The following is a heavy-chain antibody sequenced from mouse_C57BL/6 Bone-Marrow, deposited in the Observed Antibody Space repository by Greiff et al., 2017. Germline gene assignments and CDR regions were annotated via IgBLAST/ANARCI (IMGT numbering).Heavy chain of an antibody. Sequence: EVQLQQSGTVLARPGASVKMSCKTSGYTFTSYWMHWVKQRPGQGLEWIGAIYPGNSDTSYNQKFKGKANLAAVTSASTAYMELSSLTNEDSAVYYRTHYDCDAGYAMDYWGQGTSVTVSS. CDR3: THYDCDAGYAMDY. CDR2: IYPGNSDT. D-gene: IGHD2-4*01. J-gene: IGHJ4*01. V-gene: IGHV1-5*01. CDR1: GYTFTSYW.